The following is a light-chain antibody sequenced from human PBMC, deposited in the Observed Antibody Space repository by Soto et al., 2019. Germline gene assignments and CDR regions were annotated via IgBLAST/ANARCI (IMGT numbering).Light chain of an antibody. J-gene: IGKJ1*01. CDR2: TAS. CDR1: QDITSW. V-gene: IGKV1-12*01. CDR3: QQANSFPWT. Sequence: DIQMTQSPSSVSASVGDRVTITCRASQDITSWLAWYQQKPGKAPKILIHTASRLHIGVPSRFSGSGSGTDFTLTISSLQPEDFATYYCQQANSFPWTLGQGTKVDIK.